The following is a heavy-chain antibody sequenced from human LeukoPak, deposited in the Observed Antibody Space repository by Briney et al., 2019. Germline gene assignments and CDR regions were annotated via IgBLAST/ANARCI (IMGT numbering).Heavy chain of an antibody. Sequence: GGSLRLSCAASGFTFNNYAMSWVRQAPAKGLEWVSTISGSGGSTYYADSVKGRFTISRDNSRTTLYLQMNSLRAEDTAVYYCAKDRAAPATPYNWFDPWGQGTLFTVSS. CDR3: AKDRAAPATPYNWFDP. D-gene: IGHD6-13*01. CDR1: GFTFNNYA. J-gene: IGHJ5*02. CDR2: ISGSGGST. V-gene: IGHV3-23*01.